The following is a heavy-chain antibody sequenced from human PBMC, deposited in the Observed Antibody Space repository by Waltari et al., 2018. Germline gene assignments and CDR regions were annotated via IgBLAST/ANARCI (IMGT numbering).Heavy chain of an antibody. Sequence: EVQLVESGGGLVQPGGSLKLSCATSGFTFSSSAMTWVRQAPGRCLEVVSEISVGGGTTDYADAVKGRFTISRDNSKNIFYLQMNSLRAEDTAFYYCVKQRVRASPIFDYWGLGTLVTVSS. CDR1: GFTFSSSA. J-gene: IGHJ4*02. CDR2: ISVGGGTT. CDR3: VKQRVRASPIFDY. V-gene: IGHV3-23*04. D-gene: IGHD6-25*01.